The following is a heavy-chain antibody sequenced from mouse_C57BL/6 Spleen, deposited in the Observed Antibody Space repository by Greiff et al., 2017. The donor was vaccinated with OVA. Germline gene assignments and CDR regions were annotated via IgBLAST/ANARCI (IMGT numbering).Heavy chain of an antibody. CDR3: ARCPGLYYFDY. Sequence: QVQLQQSGAELVRPGASVKLSCKASGYTFTDYYINWVKQRPGQGLEWIARIYPGSGNTYYNEKFKGKATLTAEKSSSTAYMQLSSLTSEDSAVYFCARCPGLYYFDYWGQGTTLTVSS. J-gene: IGHJ2*01. CDR2: IYPGSGNT. V-gene: IGHV1-76*01. CDR1: GYTFTDYY.